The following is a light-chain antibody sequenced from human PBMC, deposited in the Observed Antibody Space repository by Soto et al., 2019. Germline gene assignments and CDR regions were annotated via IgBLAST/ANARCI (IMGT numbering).Light chain of an antibody. CDR3: QQYNNWPRT. V-gene: IGKV3-15*01. CDR1: QSVSSN. Sequence: EIVMTQSPATLSVSPGERATLSCRASQSVSSNLAWYQQKPGQAPRLLIYGASTRATGIPARFSGSGSGTEFTLTISSLQSEDFAVCYCQQYNNWPRTFGQATKVEIK. CDR2: GAS. J-gene: IGKJ1*01.